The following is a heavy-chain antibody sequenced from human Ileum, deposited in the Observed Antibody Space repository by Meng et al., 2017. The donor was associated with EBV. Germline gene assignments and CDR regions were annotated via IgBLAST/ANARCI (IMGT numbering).Heavy chain of an antibody. Sequence: GPLKRWGAGLLKPSETLSLTCDVYGVSLSGYYWSWISQPPGKGLEWIGEINHSGSTNYNPSLKSRVTISVDTSKNQFSLKLSSVTAADTAVYYCARGNKVSDRGFDYWGQGTLVTVSS. J-gene: IGHJ4*02. D-gene: IGHD3-10*01. V-gene: IGHV4-34*01. CDR2: INHSGST. CDR3: ARGNKVSDRGFDY. CDR1: GVSLSGYY.